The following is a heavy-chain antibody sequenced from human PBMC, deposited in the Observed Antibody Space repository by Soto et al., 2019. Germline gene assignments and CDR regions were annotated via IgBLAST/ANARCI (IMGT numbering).Heavy chain of an antibody. J-gene: IGHJ5*02. CDR2: INTDGTTT. D-gene: IGHD4-4*01. V-gene: IGHV3-74*01. Sequence: SGGSLRLSCAASGFTFSSYWMHWVRQAPGKGLVWVSRINTDGTTTTHADSVKGRFTISRDNAKNTLYLQMNSLRAEDTAVYYCARAAVTTGNWFDPWGQGTLVTVSS. CDR1: GFTFSSYW. CDR3: ARAAVTTGNWFDP.